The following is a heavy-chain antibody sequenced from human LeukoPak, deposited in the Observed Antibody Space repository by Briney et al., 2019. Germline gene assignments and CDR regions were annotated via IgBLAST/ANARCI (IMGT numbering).Heavy chain of an antibody. D-gene: IGHD3-22*01. CDR2: IYSGGST. Sequence: GGSLRLSCAASGFIVSSNYMSWVRQAPGKGLEWVSLIYSGGSTYYADSAKGRFTISRDNSKNTVYLQMNSLRAEDTAVYYCARDILGYYYDSSGYCFDYWGQGTLVTVSS. CDR1: GFIVSSNY. CDR3: ARDILGYYYDSSGYCFDY. J-gene: IGHJ4*02. V-gene: IGHV3-53*01.